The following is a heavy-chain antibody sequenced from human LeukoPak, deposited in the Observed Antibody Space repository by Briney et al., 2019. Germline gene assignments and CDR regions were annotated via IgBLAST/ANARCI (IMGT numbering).Heavy chain of an antibody. CDR1: GGSISTYS. D-gene: IGHD6-13*01. V-gene: IGHV4-59*01. CDR2: IYYSGSI. CDR3: ARDASSWHYFDS. J-gene: IGHJ4*02. Sequence: SETLSLTCTVFGGSISTYSWSWIRQPPGKGLEWIGYIYYSGSINYNPSLKSRVAISVDMSKSQISLKLSSVTAADTAVYYCARDASSWHYFDSWGQGTLVTVSS.